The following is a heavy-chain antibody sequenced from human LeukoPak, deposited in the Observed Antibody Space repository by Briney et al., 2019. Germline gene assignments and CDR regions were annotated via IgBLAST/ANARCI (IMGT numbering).Heavy chain of an antibody. CDR1: GYSFTSYW. CDR3: ARPVGYSYGFGY. CDR2: IIPIFGTA. V-gene: IGHV1-69*06. J-gene: IGHJ4*02. D-gene: IGHD5-18*01. Sequence: KISCKGSGYSFTSYWIGWVRQAPGQGLEWMGGIIPIFGTANYAQKFQGRVTITADKSTSTAYMELSSLRSEDTAVYYCARPVGYSYGFGYWGQGTLVTVSS.